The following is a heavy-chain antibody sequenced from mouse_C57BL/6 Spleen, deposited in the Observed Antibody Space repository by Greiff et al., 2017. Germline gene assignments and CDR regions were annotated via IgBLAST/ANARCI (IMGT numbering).Heavy chain of an antibody. CDR3: ARHRFHYGNYGAMDY. J-gene: IGHJ4*01. CDR1: GFSLTSYG. CDR2: IWSDGST. V-gene: IGHV2-6-1*01. D-gene: IGHD2-1*01. Sequence: VQLQESGPGLVAPSQSLYITCNVSGFSLTSYGVHWVRQPPGKGLEWLVVIWSDGSTTYNSALKSRLSISKDNSKSQVFLKMNSLQTDDTAMYYCARHRFHYGNYGAMDYWGQGTSVTVSS.